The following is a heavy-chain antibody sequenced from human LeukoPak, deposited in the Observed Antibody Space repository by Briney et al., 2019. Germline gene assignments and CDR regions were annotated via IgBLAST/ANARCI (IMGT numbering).Heavy chain of an antibody. CDR2: ISAYNGNT. V-gene: IGHV1-18*01. CDR3: ARAAGRDQLLNLGGWFDP. Sequence: ASVKVSCKASGYTFTSYGISWVRQAPGQGLEWMGWISAYNGNTNYAQKLQGRVTMTTDTSTSTAYMELRSLRSDDTAVYYCARAAGRDQLLNLGGWFDPWGQGTLVTVSS. CDR1: GYTFTSYG. D-gene: IGHD2-2*01. J-gene: IGHJ5*02.